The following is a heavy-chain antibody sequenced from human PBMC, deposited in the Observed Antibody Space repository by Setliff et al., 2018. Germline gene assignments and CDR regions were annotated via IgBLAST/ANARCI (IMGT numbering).Heavy chain of an antibody. D-gene: IGHD2-21*02. Sequence: SETLSLTCAVYGGSFSGYYWSWIRQPPGKRLEWIGEIIHTGSTNYNPSLKSRVTISRDTSKNQVSLKLNSVTATDTAVYYCARDLGHGGDSDYWGQGILVTVSS. J-gene: IGHJ4*02. CDR3: ARDLGHGGDSDY. V-gene: IGHV4-34*12. CDR1: GGSFSGYY. CDR2: IIHTGST.